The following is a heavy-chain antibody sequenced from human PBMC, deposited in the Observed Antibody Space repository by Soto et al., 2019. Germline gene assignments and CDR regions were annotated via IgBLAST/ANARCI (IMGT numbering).Heavy chain of an antibody. Sequence: QVQLVESGGGVVQPVRSLRLYCASSGFTFSNNGMHWVRQAPGKGLEWVAVIWYDGSNEYYADSVKGRFTISRDNSKNTLYLQMNSLRVEDTAVYYCARDGGRGYAYYIDVLGKGATVTVSS. D-gene: IGHD3-16*01. CDR1: GFTFSNNG. CDR2: IWYDGSNE. J-gene: IGHJ6*03. V-gene: IGHV3-33*01. CDR3: ARDGGRGYAYYIDV.